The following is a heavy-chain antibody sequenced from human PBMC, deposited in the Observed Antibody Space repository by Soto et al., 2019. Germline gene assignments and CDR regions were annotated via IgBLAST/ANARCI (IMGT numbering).Heavy chain of an antibody. J-gene: IGHJ4*02. CDR2: INRNGGST. Sequence: QVQLVQSGAEAKKPGASVKVSCKASGYTLTSYYMHWVRQAPGQGLEWMGVINRNGGSTNYAQKFQGRLTMTRDTSTSTVYMELSSLTSEDTAVYYCARWGGSTPFDYWGQGTLVTVSS. CDR1: GYTLTSYY. D-gene: IGHD1-26*01. CDR3: ARWGGSTPFDY. V-gene: IGHV1-46*03.